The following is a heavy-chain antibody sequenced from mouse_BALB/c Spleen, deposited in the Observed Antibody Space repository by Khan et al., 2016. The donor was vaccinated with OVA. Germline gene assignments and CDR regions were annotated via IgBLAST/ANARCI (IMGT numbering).Heavy chain of an antibody. CDR3: GRSGYRYDSYYAMDY. CDR2: IWGGGGT. V-gene: IGHV2-6-4*01. J-gene: IGHJ4*01. Sequence: VQLVESGPGLVAPSQSLSITCTVSGFSLSSYNIHWVRQPPGKGLEWLGMIWGGGGTDYNSTLKSRLSIRKANSKSQVLLKMNSLQTDDTAMYYCGRSGYRYDSYYAMDYWGQGTSVTVSS. CDR1: GFSLSSYN. D-gene: IGHD2-14*01.